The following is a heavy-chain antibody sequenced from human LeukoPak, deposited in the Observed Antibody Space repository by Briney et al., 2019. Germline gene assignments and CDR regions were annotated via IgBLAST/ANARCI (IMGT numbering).Heavy chain of an antibody. CDR2: IYTSGST. CDR3: ARDRGLGWFDP. J-gene: IGHJ5*02. CDR1: GASLSSYY. Sequence: SETLSLTCSVSGASLSSYYRNWIRQPPAKGLEWIGRIYTSGSTNYNPSLKSGVTMSVGTSNNQFSLKLISVTAADTAVYYCARDRGLGWFDPWGQGTLVTVSS. D-gene: IGHD3-10*01. V-gene: IGHV4-4*07.